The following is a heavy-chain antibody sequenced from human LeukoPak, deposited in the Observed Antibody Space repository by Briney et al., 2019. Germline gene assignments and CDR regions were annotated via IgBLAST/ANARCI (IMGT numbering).Heavy chain of an antibody. D-gene: IGHD6-19*01. CDR3: ARAGSSGWYSPGFDS. CDR1: GGSISSYY. Sequence: SETLSLTCTVSGGSISSYYWSWIRQPPGKGLEWIGYIYYSGSTNYNPSLNSRVTISVDTSKHQFSLKLSSVTAADTAVYYCARAGSSGWYSPGFDSWGQGTLVTVSS. V-gene: IGHV4-59*01. CDR2: IYYSGST. J-gene: IGHJ4*02.